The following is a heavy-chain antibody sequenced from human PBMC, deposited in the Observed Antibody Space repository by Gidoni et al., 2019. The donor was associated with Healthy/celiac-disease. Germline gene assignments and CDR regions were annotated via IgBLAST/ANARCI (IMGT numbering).Heavy chain of an antibody. Sequence: VVQPGRSLRRSCAASGATFGSYGMHWLRQAPGKGLEWVAVISYDGSTTYSADSVKGRFTISSDSSRTTLYLLMSGLRAEDTAVYYCAKVGSPKPPGPFDYWGQGTLVTVSS. CDR2: ISYDGSTT. D-gene: IGHD1-26*01. J-gene: IGHJ4*02. CDR3: AKVGSPKPPGPFDY. V-gene: IGHV3-30*18. CDR1: GATFGSYG.